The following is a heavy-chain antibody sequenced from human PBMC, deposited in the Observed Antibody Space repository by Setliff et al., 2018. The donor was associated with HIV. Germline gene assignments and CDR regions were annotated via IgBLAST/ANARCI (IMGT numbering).Heavy chain of an antibody. V-gene: IGHV3-21*01. CDR2: ISSSSNYI. J-gene: IGHJ6*02. D-gene: IGHD4-4*01. Sequence: PGESLKISCTASGFPFSSYSMNWVRQAPGKGLEWVSSISSSSNYIYYADSVKGRFTISRDNAKNSLYLQMNSLRAEDTAVYYCVRDITTCWDVWGQGTTVTVSS. CDR3: VRDITTCWDV. CDR1: GFPFSSYS.